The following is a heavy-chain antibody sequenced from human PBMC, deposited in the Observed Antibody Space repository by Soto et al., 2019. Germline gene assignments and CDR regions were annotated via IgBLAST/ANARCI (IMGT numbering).Heavy chain of an antibody. J-gene: IGHJ5*02. V-gene: IGHV4-34*01. CDR1: GGSFSGYY. CDR2: INHSGST. CDR3: ETLGSYSRSWYSWFDT. D-gene: IGHD6-13*01. Sequence: LSLTCAVYGGSFSGYYWSWIRQPPGKGLEWIGEINHSGSTNYNPSLKSRVTISVDTSKNQFSLKLSSVTAADTAVYYCETLGSYSRSWYSWFDTWGQGTLVTVSS.